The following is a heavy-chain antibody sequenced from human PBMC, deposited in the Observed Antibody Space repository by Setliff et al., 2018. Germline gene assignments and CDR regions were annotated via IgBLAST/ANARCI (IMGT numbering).Heavy chain of an antibody. Sequence: SETLSLTCAVSGGSISSSDWWTWVRQPPGKGLEWIGEMYLGGTTNYNPSFKSRVTISTDKAKNQFSLHLSSVTAADTAVYYCAREGQWDYNYPIYWGQGILVTVSS. CDR1: GGSISSSDW. CDR3: AREGQWDYNYPIY. D-gene: IGHD5-12*01. CDR2: MYLGGTT. V-gene: IGHV4-4*02. J-gene: IGHJ4*02.